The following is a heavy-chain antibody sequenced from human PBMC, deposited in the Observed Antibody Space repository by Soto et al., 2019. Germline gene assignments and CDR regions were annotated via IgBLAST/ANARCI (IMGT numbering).Heavy chain of an antibody. CDR2: IYYSGST. Sequence: ASETLSLTCTVSGGSISSSSYYWGWIRQPPGKGLEWIGSIYYSGSTYYNPSLKSRVTISVDTSKNQFSLKLSSVTAADAAVYYCARDQNGSGNYYKRYFDYWGQGTLVTVSS. CDR1: GGSISSSSYY. CDR3: ARDQNGSGNYYKRYFDY. J-gene: IGHJ4*02. V-gene: IGHV4-39*07. D-gene: IGHD3-10*01.